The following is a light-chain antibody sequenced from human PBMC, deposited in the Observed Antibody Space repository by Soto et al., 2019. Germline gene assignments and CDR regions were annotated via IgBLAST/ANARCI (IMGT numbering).Light chain of an antibody. CDR1: SSNIGSNY. CDR2: SKN. V-gene: IGLV1-47*02. CDR3: AAWVDGLSVAYV. Sequence: VLPQPPSESGTPGQSVTISCSGSSSNIGSNYVYWYQQLPGTAPKLRIYSKNQLPSGVPDRFSGSKAGSSASRAITVLRSEAEADYYCAAWVDGLSVAYVFG. J-gene: IGLJ1*01.